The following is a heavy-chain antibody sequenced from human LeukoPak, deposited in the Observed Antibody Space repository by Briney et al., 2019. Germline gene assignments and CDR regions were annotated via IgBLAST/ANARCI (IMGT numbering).Heavy chain of an antibody. CDR2: VYYTGST. CDR3: ARGAMATTPFFDY. D-gene: IGHD5-24*01. J-gene: IGHJ4*02. Sequence: PSETLSLTCPVSGGSIRHYYYLTWIRQPPGKGLEWIGYVYYTGSTNFNPSLNNRVTMSLDTSRNQFSLKLTSLTAADTAVYYCARGAMATTPFFDYWGQGTLVTVSS. V-gene: IGHV4-59*01. CDR1: GGSIRHYY.